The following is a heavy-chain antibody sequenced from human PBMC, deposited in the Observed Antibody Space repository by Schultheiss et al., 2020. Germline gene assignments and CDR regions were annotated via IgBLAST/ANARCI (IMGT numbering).Heavy chain of an antibody. Sequence: GESLKISCAASGFTFSSYSMNWVRQAPGKGLEWVSSISSSSSYIYYADSVKGRFTISRDNAKNSLYLQMNSLRAEDTAVYYCARSPNRWEWFSTFDYWGQGTLVTVSS. CDR3: ARSPNRWEWFSTFDY. CDR1: GFTFSSYS. CDR2: ISSSSSYI. D-gene: IGHD3-3*01. J-gene: IGHJ4*02. V-gene: IGHV3-21*01.